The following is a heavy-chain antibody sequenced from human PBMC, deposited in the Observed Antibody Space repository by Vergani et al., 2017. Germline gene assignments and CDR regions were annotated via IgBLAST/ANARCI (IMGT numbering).Heavy chain of an antibody. CDR1: GFTSSYYG. CDR3: ATKSCGTPGCQIGEFRE. CDR2: ISYDGTQK. J-gene: IGHJ1*01. V-gene: IGHV3-30*03. D-gene: IGHD1-1*01. Sequence: QVHLVESGGGVVQPGRSLRLSCVVSGFTSSYYGMHWVRQAPGKGLEWVAVISYDGTQKYYADSVKGRFTISRDNSKSTLYLQMNSLRTEDTAVYYCATKSCGTPGCQIGEFRERGQGTLVTVSS.